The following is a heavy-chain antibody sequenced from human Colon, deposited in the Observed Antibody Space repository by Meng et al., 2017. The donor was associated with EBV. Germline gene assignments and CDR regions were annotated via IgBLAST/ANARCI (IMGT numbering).Heavy chain of an antibody. J-gene: IGHJ4*02. CDR2: IYYSGST. Sequence: GQLQEPGPGLVKPSQTLSLTCTVSGGSISSGGYYWSWIRQHPGKGLEWIGYIYYSGSTYYNPSLKSRVTISIDTSKNQFSLKLSSVTAADTAVYYCARGPSRWLQFSFDYWGQGTLVTVSS. V-gene: IGHV4-31*03. CDR1: GGSISSGGYY. CDR3: ARGPSRWLQFSFDY. D-gene: IGHD5-24*01.